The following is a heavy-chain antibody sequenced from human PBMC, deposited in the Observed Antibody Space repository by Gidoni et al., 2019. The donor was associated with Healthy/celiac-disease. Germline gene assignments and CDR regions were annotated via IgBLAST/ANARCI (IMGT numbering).Heavy chain of an antibody. Sequence: QLQLQESGPGLVKPSETLSLTCTVSGGSISSSSYYWGWIRQPPGKGLEWIGSIYYSGSTYYNPSLKSRVTISVDTSKNQFSLKLSSVTAADTAVYYCARHPKGRMVATRDEDYYFDYWGQGTLVTVSS. CDR2: IYYSGST. CDR3: ARHPKGRMVATRDEDYYFDY. V-gene: IGHV4-39*01. CDR1: GGSISSSSYY. D-gene: IGHD5-12*01. J-gene: IGHJ4*02.